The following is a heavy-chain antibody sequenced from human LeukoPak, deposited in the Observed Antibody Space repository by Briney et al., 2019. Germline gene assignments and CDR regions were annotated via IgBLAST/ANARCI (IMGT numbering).Heavy chain of an antibody. J-gene: IGHJ4*02. CDR2: ISFDGGSK. D-gene: IGHD6-13*01. V-gene: IGHV3-30-3*01. CDR3: ARDLGHSSRVGY. Sequence: GRSLRLSCAASGFTFSTYAMHWVRQAPGKGLEWVTFISFDGGSKYYAASVKGRFTISRDNSKNTLYLQMNSLRAEDTAVYYCARDLGHSSRVGYWGQGTLVTVSS. CDR1: GFTFSTYA.